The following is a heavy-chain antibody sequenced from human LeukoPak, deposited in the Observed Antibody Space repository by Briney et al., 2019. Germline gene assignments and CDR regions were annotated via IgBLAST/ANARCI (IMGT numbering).Heavy chain of an antibody. V-gene: IGHV3-7*05. CDR1: GFTFSTYW. D-gene: IGHD2/OR15-2a*01. CDR3: ARGNSRLGYFDY. Sequence: PGGSLRLSCAASGFTFSTYWMSWVRQAPGKGLEWVANIKEGGNEKNYVDSVKGRFTISRDNAKNSLYLQMNSLRAEDTAVYYCARGNSRLGYFDYWGQGTLVTVSS. CDR2: IKEGGNEK. J-gene: IGHJ4*02.